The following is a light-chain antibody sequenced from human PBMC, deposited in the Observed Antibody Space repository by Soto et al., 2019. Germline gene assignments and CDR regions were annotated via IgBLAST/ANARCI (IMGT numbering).Light chain of an antibody. CDR2: GAS. V-gene: IGKV3-15*01. J-gene: IGKJ1*01. CDR3: QQYNTWPRT. Sequence: EIVMTQSPATLSVSPGERATLSCRASQSVNFNLVWYQQKPGQAPRLLIYGASTRATGIPARFSGSGYGTEFTLTISNLQSEDFAVYYCQQYNTWPRTFXQGTKV. CDR1: QSVNFN.